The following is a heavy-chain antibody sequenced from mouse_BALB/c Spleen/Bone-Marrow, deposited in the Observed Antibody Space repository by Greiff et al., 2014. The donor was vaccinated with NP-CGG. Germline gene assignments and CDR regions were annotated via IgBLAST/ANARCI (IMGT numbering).Heavy chain of an antibody. CDR3: ARKGADYEDY. D-gene: IGHD2-4*01. J-gene: IGHJ2*01. Sequence: QVQLQQSGAELVKPGASVKLSCKASGYTFTSYWVHWVKQRPGQGLEWIGEINPSNGRTNYNEKFKTKATLTVDKSSNTAYMQLSRLTSEDSAVYYCARKGADYEDYWGQGTTLTVSS. CDR1: GYTFTSYW. V-gene: IGHV1S81*02. CDR2: INPSNGRT.